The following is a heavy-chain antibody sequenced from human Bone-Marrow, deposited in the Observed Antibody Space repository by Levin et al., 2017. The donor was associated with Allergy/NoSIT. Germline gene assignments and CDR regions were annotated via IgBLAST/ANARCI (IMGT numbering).Heavy chain of an antibody. D-gene: IGHD6-19*01. J-gene: IGHJ4*02. Sequence: KISCKASGGTFSSYAISWVRQAPGQGLEWMGGIIPIFGTANYAQKFQGRVTITADKSTSTAYMELSSLRSEDTAVYYCARAKYSSGWTAGYWGQGTLVTVSS. CDR1: GGTFSSYA. CDR2: IIPIFGTA. V-gene: IGHV1-69*06. CDR3: ARAKYSSGWTAGY.